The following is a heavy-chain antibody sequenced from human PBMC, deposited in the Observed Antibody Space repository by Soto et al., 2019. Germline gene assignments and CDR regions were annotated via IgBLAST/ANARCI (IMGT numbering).Heavy chain of an antibody. D-gene: IGHD1-20*01. V-gene: IGHV4-39*01. CDR1: GGSISSSSYY. CDR2: IYYSGST. Sequence: SETLSLTCTVSGGSISSSSYYWGWIRQPPGKGLEWIGSIYYSGSTYYNPSLKSRVTISVDTSKNQFSLKLSSVTAADTAVYYCARHVTRITGTHNWFDPWGQGTLVTVSS. J-gene: IGHJ5*02. CDR3: ARHVTRITGTHNWFDP.